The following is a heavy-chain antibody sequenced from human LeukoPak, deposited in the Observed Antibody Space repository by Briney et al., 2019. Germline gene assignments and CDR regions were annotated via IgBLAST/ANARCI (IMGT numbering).Heavy chain of an antibody. CDR1: GLTFSSYW. J-gene: IGHJ4*02. Sequence: PGGSLRLSCAASGLTFSSYWMNWVRQAPGKGLEWVTNIKQDGSEEHYVDSVKGRFTISRDNAKNSLYLQMNSLRAEDTAVYYCARVIGSYGDSAYWGQGTLVTVSS. CDR3: ARVIGSYGDSAY. V-gene: IGHV3-7*01. D-gene: IGHD4-17*01. CDR2: IKQDGSEE.